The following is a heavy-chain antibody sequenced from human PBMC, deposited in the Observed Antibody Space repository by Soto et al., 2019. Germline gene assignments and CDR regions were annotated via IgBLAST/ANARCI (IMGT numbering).Heavy chain of an antibody. CDR2: INAGNVNT. J-gene: IGHJ4*02. V-gene: IGHV1-3*01. Sequence: QVQLVQSGAEVKKPGASVKVSCKASGYTFTSYAMHWVRQAPGQRLEWMGWINAGNVNTKYSQKFQGRVTITRDTSASTAYMELSSLRSEETAVYYCARDVAYYYGSGSYDYWGQGTLVTVSS. D-gene: IGHD3-10*01. CDR3: ARDVAYYYGSGSYDY. CDR1: GYTFTSYA.